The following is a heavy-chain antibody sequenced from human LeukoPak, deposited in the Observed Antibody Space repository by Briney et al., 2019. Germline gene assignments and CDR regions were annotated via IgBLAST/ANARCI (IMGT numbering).Heavy chain of an antibody. CDR3: VKDVGGSYAFDY. CDR1: GFTFNSYA. Sequence: GGSLRLSCAASGFTFNSYAMSWVRQAPGKGLEWVSAIRGSGGGTYYADSVKGRFTISRDNSKNTLHLQMSTLRAEDTALYYCVKDVGGSYAFDYWGQGILVTVAS. CDR2: IRGSGGGT. D-gene: IGHD1-26*01. V-gene: IGHV3-23*01. J-gene: IGHJ4*02.